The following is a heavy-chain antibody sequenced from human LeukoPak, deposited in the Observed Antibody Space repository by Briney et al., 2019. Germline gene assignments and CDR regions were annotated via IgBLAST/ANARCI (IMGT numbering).Heavy chain of an antibody. CDR2: IYYSGST. V-gene: IGHV4-61*08. D-gene: IGHD2-15*01. J-gene: IGHJ6*02. CDR3: ARSCSGGSCYLFGMDV. CDR1: GGSISSGGYY. Sequence: PSETLSLTCTVSGGSISSGGYYWSWIRQPPGKGLEWIGYIYYSGSTNYNPSLKSRVTISVDTSKNQFSLKLSSVTAADTAVYYCARSCSGGSCYLFGMDVWGQGTTVTVSS.